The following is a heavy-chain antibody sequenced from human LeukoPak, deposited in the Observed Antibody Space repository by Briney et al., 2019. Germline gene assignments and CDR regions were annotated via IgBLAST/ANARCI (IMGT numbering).Heavy chain of an antibody. V-gene: IGHV3-30-3*01. CDR2: TSSDLNVK. CDR1: GFTFRNYV. CDR3: AREGYYGSGSPPSLYFDY. Sequence: GGSLRLSCAASGFTFRNYVIHWVRQAPGKGLEWVAVTSSDLNVKLYADSVKGRFTISRDNSRSTLYLQMNSLRPEDAAIYYCAREGYYGSGSPPSLYFDYWGQGTLVTVSS. J-gene: IGHJ4*02. D-gene: IGHD3-10*01.